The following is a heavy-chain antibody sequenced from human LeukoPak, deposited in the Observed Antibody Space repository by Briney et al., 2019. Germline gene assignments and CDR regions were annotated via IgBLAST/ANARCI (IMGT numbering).Heavy chain of an antibody. CDR2: ISTDGYTT. CDR3: VVGGSPGY. V-gene: IGHV3-74*01. Sequence: GGSLRLSCAASGLAFSAYKMHWVRQAPRKGLVWVSRISTDGYTTDYADFVQGRFTASRDNTKNTWSLEMNSLRAEDTAVYYCVVGGSPGYWGQGTLVTVPS. J-gene: IGHJ4*02. D-gene: IGHD2-15*01. CDR1: GLAFSAYK.